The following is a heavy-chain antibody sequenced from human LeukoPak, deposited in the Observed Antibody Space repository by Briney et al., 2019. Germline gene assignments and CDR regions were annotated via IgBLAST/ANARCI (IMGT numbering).Heavy chain of an antibody. V-gene: IGHV1-69*05. CDR2: IIPIFGTA. Sequence: SVKVSCKASGGTFSSYAISWVRQAPGQGLEWMGGIIPIFGTANYAQKFQGRVTITTDESTSTAYMELSSLRSEDTAVYYCAAGYYDSSGYKYWGQGTLVTVSS. D-gene: IGHD3-22*01. CDR1: GGTFSSYA. J-gene: IGHJ4*02. CDR3: AAGYYDSSGYKY.